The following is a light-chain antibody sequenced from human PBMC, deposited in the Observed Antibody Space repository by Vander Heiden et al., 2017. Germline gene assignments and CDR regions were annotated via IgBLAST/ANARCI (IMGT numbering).Light chain of an antibody. CDR3: TSYTTSSTRV. CDR1: SNDIGSYNY. J-gene: IGLJ2*01. Sequence: QSALTQPASVSGSPGQSLTIPCTGTSNDIGSYNYVSWYQQYPGKATKLIIYEVSNRPAGISKRFSGSKSVNTASLTISGLRAEDEGDYYCTSYTTSSTRVFGGGTKLTVL. CDR2: EVS. V-gene: IGLV2-14*01.